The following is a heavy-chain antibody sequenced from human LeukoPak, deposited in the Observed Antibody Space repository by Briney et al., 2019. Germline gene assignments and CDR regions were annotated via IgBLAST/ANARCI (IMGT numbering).Heavy chain of an antibody. CDR2: IYSGGTT. D-gene: IGHD5-24*01. V-gene: IGHV3-53*01. J-gene: IGHJ4*02. CDR1: GFNVTTNY. CDR3: ARGRRDGYNLGY. Sequence: GGSLRLSCAASGFNVTTNYMSWVRQAPGKGLEWVPVIYSGGTTYYADSVKGRFTISRDISKNTLSLQMNSLRAEDTAVYYCARGRRDGYNLGYWGQGTLVAVSS.